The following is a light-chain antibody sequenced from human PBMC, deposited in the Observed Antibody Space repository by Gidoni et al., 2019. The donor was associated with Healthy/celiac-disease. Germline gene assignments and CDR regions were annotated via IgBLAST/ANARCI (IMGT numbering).Light chain of an antibody. J-gene: IGKJ2*01. CDR2: GAS. V-gene: IGKV3-15*01. CDR1: QSVSSN. Sequence: EIVMPQSPATLSVSPGERATLSCRASQSVSSNLAWYQQKPGQAPRRLIYGASTRATGIPARFSGSGSGTEFTLTISSLQSEDFAVYYCQQYNNWPPSYTFGQGTKLEIK. CDR3: QQYNNWPPSYT.